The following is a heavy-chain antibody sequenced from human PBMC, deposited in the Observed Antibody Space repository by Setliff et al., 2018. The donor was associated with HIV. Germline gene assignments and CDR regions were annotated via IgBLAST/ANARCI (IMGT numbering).Heavy chain of an antibody. CDR1: GYSISSGYY. J-gene: IGHJ6*02. CDR2: IYHSGST. V-gene: IGHV4-38-2*02. Sequence: SETLSLTCTVSGYSISSGYYWGWIRQPPGKGLEWIGSIYHSGSTYYNPSLKSRVTISVDTSKNQFSLNLRSVPAADTAVYYCARPIILSVIDGMDVWGQGTKVTVSS. D-gene: IGHD2-21*01. CDR3: ARPIILSVIDGMDV.